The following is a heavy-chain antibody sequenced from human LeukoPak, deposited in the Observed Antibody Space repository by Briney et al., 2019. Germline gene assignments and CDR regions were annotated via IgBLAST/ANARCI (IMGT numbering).Heavy chain of an antibody. CDR3: ARAVTISYYMDV. CDR1: GGSFSGYY. J-gene: IGHJ6*03. V-gene: IGHV4-34*01. D-gene: IGHD1-14*01. CDR2: INHSGST. Sequence: PSETLSLTCAVYGGSFSGYYWSWIRQPPGKGLEWIGEINHSGSTNYNPSLKSRVTTSVDTSKNQFSLKLSSVTAAHTAVYYCARAVTISYYMDVWGKGTTVTVSS.